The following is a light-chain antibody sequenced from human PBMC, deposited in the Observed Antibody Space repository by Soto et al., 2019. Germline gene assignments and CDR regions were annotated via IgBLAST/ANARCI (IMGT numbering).Light chain of an antibody. CDR1: QDISNY. CDR3: QQYDAPVT. J-gene: IGKJ3*01. V-gene: IGKV1-33*01. Sequence: DLQMTQSPSSLSASVGDRVTITCQASQDISNYLNWYQQKPGKAPKLLIYDASNLETGVPSRFSGSGSGTYFNFTISSLQPEDIATYYCQQYDAPVTFGPGTKVDIK. CDR2: DAS.